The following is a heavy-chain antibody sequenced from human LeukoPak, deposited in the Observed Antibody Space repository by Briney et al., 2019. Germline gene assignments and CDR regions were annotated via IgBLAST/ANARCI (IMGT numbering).Heavy chain of an antibody. V-gene: IGHV1-18*01. D-gene: IGHD5-12*01. J-gene: IGHJ4*02. CDR2: INANNSYT. CDR1: GYNFTTYG. Sequence: GASVKVSCKASGYNFTTYGITWVRQAPGQGLEWMAWINANNSYTKYAEKVQGRVTVTTDTSTTTAYMDLTSLTSDDTGVYYCARGPKGGSDYWGQGTPVIVSS. CDR3: ARGPKGGSDY.